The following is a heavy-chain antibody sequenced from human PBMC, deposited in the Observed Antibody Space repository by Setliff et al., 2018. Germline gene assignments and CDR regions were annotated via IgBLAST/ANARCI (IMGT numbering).Heavy chain of an antibody. CDR1: GFTVSSNY. V-gene: IGHV3-53*01. CDR2: IYSGGST. CDR3: RLWFEETMRDY. Sequence: GGSLRLSCAASGFTVSSNYMSWVRQAPGKGLEWVSVIYSGGSTYYADSVKGRFIISRDDSKNTLYLQMNSLRGEDTAVYYCRLWFEETMRDYWGQGTLVTVSS. J-gene: IGHJ4*02. D-gene: IGHD3-10*01.